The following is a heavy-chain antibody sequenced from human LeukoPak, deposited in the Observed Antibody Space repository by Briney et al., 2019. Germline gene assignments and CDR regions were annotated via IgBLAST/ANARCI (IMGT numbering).Heavy chain of an antibody. V-gene: IGHV4-34*01. CDR2: INHSGST. CDR1: GGSFSGYY. J-gene: IGHJ4*02. Sequence: SETLSLTCAVYGGSFSGYYWSWIRQPPGKGLEWIGEINHSGSTNYNPSLKSRVTISVDTSKNQFSLKLSSVAAADTAVYYCARRYDYVWGRYRYTFDYWGQGTLVTVSS. D-gene: IGHD3-16*02. CDR3: ARRYDYVWGRYRYTFDY.